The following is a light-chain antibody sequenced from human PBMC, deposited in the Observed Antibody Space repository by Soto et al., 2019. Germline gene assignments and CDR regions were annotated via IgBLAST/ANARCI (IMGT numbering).Light chain of an antibody. V-gene: IGKV3-11*01. CDR2: DEY. Sequence: VLTQSPVTLSLSPGETATLSCRASQSFRGLLAWYQQKPGQAPRLLIYDEYNRATGIPPRFSGSGSGTDFTLTISSLEPEDSAVYYCQQRHMWPITLGQGTRLEIK. CDR1: QSFRGL. J-gene: IGKJ5*01. CDR3: QQRHMWPIT.